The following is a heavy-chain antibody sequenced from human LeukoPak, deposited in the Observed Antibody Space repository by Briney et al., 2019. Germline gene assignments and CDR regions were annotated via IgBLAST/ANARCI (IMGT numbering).Heavy chain of an antibody. CDR1: GFTFSNYA. CDR3: AKESNGYRLFDY. CDR2: ISAGAIST. J-gene: IGHJ4*02. D-gene: IGHD5-24*01. Sequence: GGSLRLSCAASGFTFSNYAMSWVRQAPGKGLEWVSAISAGAISTYYADSVKGRFTISRDNSKDTLFLQMSSLRAEDAAVYYCAKESNGYRLFDYWGWGTLVTVSS. V-gene: IGHV3-23*01.